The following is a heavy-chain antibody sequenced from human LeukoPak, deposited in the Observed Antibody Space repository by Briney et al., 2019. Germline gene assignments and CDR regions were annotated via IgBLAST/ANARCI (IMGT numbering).Heavy chain of an antibody. V-gene: IGHV3-30*02. CDR2: IRNDGSNT. CDR1: GFSFSSYG. Sequence: GGSLRLSCAASGFSFSSYGMHWLRQAPGKGLEWVAFIRNDGSNTYYADSVKGRFTISRDNSKNTLYLQMNSLRAEDTAVYYCAKGTSYNWNDGWFDPWGNGILVTVSS. CDR3: AKGTSYNWNDGWFDP. J-gene: IGHJ5*02. D-gene: IGHD1-20*01.